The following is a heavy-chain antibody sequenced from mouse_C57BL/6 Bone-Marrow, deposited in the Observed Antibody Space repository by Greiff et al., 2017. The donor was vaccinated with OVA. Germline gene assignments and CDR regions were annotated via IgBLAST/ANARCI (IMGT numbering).Heavy chain of an antibody. D-gene: IGHD4-1*01. Sequence: EVHLVESGGGLVKPGGSLKLSCAASGFTFSSYAMSWVRQTPEKRLEWVATISDGGSYTYYPDNVKGRFTISRDNAKNNLYLQMSHLKSEDTAMYYCARDVTGADYWGQGTTLTVSS. CDR2: ISDGGSYT. J-gene: IGHJ2*01. CDR1: GFTFSSYA. CDR3: ARDVTGADY. V-gene: IGHV5-4*01.